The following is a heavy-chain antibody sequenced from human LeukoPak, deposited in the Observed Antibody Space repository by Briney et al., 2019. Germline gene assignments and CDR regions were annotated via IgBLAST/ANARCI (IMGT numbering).Heavy chain of an antibody. J-gene: IGHJ3*02. CDR2: ISGSGGST. Sequence: GGSLRLSCAASGFTFSSYAMSWVRQAPGKGLEWVSAISGSGGSTTYADSVKGRFTISRDNTKNTLYLQMNSLRGEDTAVYYCAKRELLLDDAFDIWGQGTMVTVSS. CDR3: AKRELLLDDAFDI. CDR1: GFTFSSYA. D-gene: IGHD3-10*01. V-gene: IGHV3-23*01.